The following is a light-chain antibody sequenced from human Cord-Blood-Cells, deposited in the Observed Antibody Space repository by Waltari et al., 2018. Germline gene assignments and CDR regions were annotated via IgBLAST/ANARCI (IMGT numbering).Light chain of an antibody. J-gene: IGLJ1*01. CDR3: SSYTSSSTRV. CDR2: DVS. CDR1: SSDVGGLNY. Sequence: QSALTQPASVSGSPGQSITISCTGTSSDVGGLNYVFWYQQHPGKASKLMIYDVSNRPSGVSNRFSGSKSGNTASLTISGLQAEDEADYYCSSYTSSSTRVFGTGTKVTVL. V-gene: IGLV2-14*01.